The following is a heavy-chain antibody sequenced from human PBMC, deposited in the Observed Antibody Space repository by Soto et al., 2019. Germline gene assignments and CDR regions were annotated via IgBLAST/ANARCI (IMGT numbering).Heavy chain of an antibody. V-gene: IGHV4-59*01. CDR1: GGTISSYY. CDR3: AGYCSRSFFPEDQY. J-gene: IGHJ1*01. CDR2: ISDGGST. Sequence: SEKLPLTCTVSGGTISSYYWSWIRQPPGKGMGWIGYISDGGSTNYNPSLKSRVTISVDTSKKQVSLKLTSVSAPDTARYFCAGYCSRSFFPEDQY. D-gene: IGHD2-2*01.